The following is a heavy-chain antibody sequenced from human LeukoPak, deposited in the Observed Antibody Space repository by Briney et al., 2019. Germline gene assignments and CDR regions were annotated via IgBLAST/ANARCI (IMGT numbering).Heavy chain of an antibody. V-gene: IGHV4-59*08. Sequence: SETLSLTCTVSGGSINYYFWIWIRQPTGKGLEWIGYIYYSGGTDYNPSLKSRVHISVDTSKNQFSLQLRSVTAADTAVYYCARHEKNGGYYDNWGQGTLVTVSS. D-gene: IGHD3-22*01. CDR3: ARHEKNGGYYDN. CDR2: IYYSGGT. J-gene: IGHJ4*02. CDR1: GGSINYYF.